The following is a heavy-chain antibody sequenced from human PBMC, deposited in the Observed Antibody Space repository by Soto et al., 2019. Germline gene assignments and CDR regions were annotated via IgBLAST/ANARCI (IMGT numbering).Heavy chain of an antibody. CDR1: GGTFSSYT. Sequence: QVQLVQSGAEVKKTGSSVKVSCKASGGTFSSYTISWVRQAPGQGLEWMGRIIPMFGIANYAQKFQGRVTITADKYTSTAYMELSSLRSEDTAVYYCARGYGDSHDYWGQGTLVTVSS. CDR3: ARGYGDSHDY. CDR2: IIPMFGIA. J-gene: IGHJ4*02. V-gene: IGHV1-69*02. D-gene: IGHD4-17*01.